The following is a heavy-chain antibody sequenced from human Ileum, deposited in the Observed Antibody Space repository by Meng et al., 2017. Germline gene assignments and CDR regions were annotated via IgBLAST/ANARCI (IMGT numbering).Heavy chain of an antibody. Sequence: SETLSLTCTVSGGSISSYYWSWLRQPAGKGLEWIGRIYISGNTNYNPSLKSRVTMSVDTSKNQFSLNLTSLTAADTAVYYFAREAGSSRMLDYWGQGTLVTVSS. V-gene: IGHV4-4*07. J-gene: IGHJ4*02. D-gene: IGHD1-26*01. CDR3: AREAGSSRMLDY. CDR2: IYISGNT. CDR1: GGSISSYY.